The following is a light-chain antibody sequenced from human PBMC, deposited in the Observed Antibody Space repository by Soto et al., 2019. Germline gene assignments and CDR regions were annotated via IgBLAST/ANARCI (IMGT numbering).Light chain of an antibody. Sequence: EIVLTQSPGTLSLSPGERATLSCRASQSVISNYLAWYQQKPGQAPGLLIYDTSTRASGVPDRFSGSGSGTECTLTISRLEPEDFAVYYCQQYGTSPQTFGQGTKVDFK. CDR2: DTS. CDR1: QSVISNY. V-gene: IGKV3-20*01. CDR3: QQYGTSPQT. J-gene: IGKJ1*01.